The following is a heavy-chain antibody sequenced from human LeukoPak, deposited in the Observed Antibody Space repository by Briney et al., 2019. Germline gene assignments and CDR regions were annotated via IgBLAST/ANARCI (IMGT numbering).Heavy chain of an antibody. V-gene: IGHV4-34*01. CDR3: ARRSRWSLCYFDY. Sequence: SETLSLTCAVYGGSFSGYYWSWIRQPPGKGLEWIGEINHSGSTNYNPSLKSRVTISVDTSKNQFSLKLSSVTAADTAVYYCARRSRWSLCYFDYWGQGTLVTVSS. J-gene: IGHJ4*02. CDR1: GGSFSGYY. CDR2: INHSGST. D-gene: IGHD3-10*01.